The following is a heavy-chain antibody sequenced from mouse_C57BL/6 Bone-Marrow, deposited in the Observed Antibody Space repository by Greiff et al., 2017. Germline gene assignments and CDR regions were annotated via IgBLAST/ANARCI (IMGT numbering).Heavy chain of an antibody. J-gene: IGHJ2*01. D-gene: IGHD4-1*01. CDR1: GYSFTGYY. CDR2: INPSTGGT. Sequence: EVQWVESGPELVKPGASVKISCKASGYSFTGYYMNWVKQSPEKSLEWIGEINPSTGGTTYNQKFKAKATLTVDKSSSTAYMQLKSLTSEDSAVYYCAREGLGLRYFDYWGQGTTLTVSS. V-gene: IGHV1-42*01. CDR3: AREGLGLRYFDY.